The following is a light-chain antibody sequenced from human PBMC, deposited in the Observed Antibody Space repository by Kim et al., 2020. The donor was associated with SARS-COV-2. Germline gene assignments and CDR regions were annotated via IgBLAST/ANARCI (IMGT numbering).Light chain of an antibody. J-gene: IGKJ1*01. CDR3: QQYDSSPPWT. CDR1: RRVSSSY. CDR2: GAS. Sequence: PGERGTLPCRTSRRVSSSYLAWYQQKPGQAPRLLIYGASSRATGIPDRFSGSGSGTDFTLTISRLEPEDVAVYYCQQYDSSPPWTFGQGTKVDIK. V-gene: IGKV3-20*01.